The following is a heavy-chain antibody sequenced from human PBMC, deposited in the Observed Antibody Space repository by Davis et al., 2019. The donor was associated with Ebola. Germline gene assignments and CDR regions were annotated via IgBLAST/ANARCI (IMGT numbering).Heavy chain of an antibody. Sequence: GESLKISCAASGFTFSSYKMNWVRQAPGKGLEWVSYISSSGSTIYYADSVRGRFTISRDNVKNSLYLQMNSLRAEDTAVYYCARVSSGWSTFDYWGQGTLVTVSS. D-gene: IGHD6-19*01. CDR3: ARVSSGWSTFDY. J-gene: IGHJ4*02. CDR2: ISSSGSTI. CDR1: GFTFSSYK. V-gene: IGHV3-48*03.